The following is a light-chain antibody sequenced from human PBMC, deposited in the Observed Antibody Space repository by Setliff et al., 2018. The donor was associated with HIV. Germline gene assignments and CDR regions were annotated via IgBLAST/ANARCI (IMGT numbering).Light chain of an antibody. CDR2: DVS. Sequence: LTQPASVSGSPGQSITISCTGTNSDVGGYNYVSWYQQHPGKAPKFMIYDVSKRPSGVSNRFSGSKSGNTASLTISGLQAEDEADYYCSSYTSSSTYVVGTGTKVTVL. V-gene: IGLV2-14*01. CDR3: SSYTSSSTYV. J-gene: IGLJ1*01. CDR1: NSDVGGYNY.